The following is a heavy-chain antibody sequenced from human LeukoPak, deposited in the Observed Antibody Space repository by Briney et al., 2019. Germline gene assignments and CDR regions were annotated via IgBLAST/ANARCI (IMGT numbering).Heavy chain of an antibody. V-gene: IGHV3-7*01. CDR3: ARAGDQLLSPKLTRFDP. CDR2: IKQDGSEK. D-gene: IGHD2-2*01. Sequence: GGSLRLSCAASGFTFSSYSMNWVRQAPGKGLEWVANIKQDGSEKYYVDSVKGRFTISRDNAKNSLYLQMNSLRAEDTAVYYCARAGDQLLSPKLTRFDPWGQGTLVTVSS. CDR1: GFTFSSYS. J-gene: IGHJ5*02.